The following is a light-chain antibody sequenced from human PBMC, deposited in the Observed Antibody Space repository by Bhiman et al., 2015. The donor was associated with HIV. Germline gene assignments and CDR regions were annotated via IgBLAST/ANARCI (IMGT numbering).Light chain of an antibody. CDR3: QAWDSSTEV. CDR2: QDT. CDR1: NIGSKN. V-gene: IGLV3-9*01. Sequence: SYELTQPLSVSVALGQTARITCGGNNIGSKNVHWYQQKPGQSPVVVIYQDTKRPSGIPERFSGSNSGNTATLTISGTQAMDEADYYCQAWDSSTEVFGTGTKVTVL. J-gene: IGLJ1*01.